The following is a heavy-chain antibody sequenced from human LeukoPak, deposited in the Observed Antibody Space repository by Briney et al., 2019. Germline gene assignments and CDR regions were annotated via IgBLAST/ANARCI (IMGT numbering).Heavy chain of an antibody. CDR2: IYYSGST. V-gene: IGHV4-59*11. Sequence: NPSGTLSLTCTVSGGSISSHYWSWIRQPPGKGLEWIGYIYYSGSTNYNPSLKGRVTISVDTSKNQFSLKLSSVTAADTAVYYCARGPAYYDFWSGYSYYYMDVWGKGTTVTVSS. CDR1: GGSISSHY. J-gene: IGHJ6*03. CDR3: ARGPAYYDFWSGYSYYYMDV. D-gene: IGHD3-3*01.